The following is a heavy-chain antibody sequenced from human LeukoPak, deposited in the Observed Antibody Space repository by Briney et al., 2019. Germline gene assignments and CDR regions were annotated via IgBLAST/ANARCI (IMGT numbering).Heavy chain of an antibody. J-gene: IGHJ3*02. V-gene: IGHV3-30*02. D-gene: IGHD5-18*01. Sequence: GGSLRLSCAASGFTFSSYGMHWVRQAPGKGLEWVAFIRYDGSNKYYADSVKGRFTISRDNSKNTLYLQMNSLRAEDTAVYYCAKPVGDTAMGDAFDIWGQGTMVTVSS. CDR1: GFTFSSYG. CDR2: IRYDGSNK. CDR3: AKPVGDTAMGDAFDI.